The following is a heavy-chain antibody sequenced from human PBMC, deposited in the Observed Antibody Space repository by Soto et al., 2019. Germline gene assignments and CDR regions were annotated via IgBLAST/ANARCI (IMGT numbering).Heavy chain of an antibody. CDR1: GLSLSGSA. J-gene: IGHJ5*02. V-gene: IGHV3-73*01. CDR2: IRSKANSYAT. CDR3: NGAAAGFLSDNWFDP. D-gene: IGHD6-13*01. Sequence: GSLRLSGEASGLSLSGSAMHWVRQASGKGLEWVGRIRSKANSYATAYAASVKGRFTISRDDSKNTAYLQMNSLKTEDTAVYYCNGAAAGFLSDNWFDPWGQGTLVIVSS.